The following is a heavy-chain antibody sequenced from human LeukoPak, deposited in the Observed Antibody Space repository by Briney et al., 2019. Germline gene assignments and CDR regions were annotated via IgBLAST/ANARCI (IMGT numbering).Heavy chain of an antibody. D-gene: IGHD2-2*01. CDR3: ARDQRDCSSASCLITPWIY. CDR1: GGTFSSYA. Sequence: SVKVSCKASGGTFSSYAISWVRQAPGQGLEWMGRIIPIFGIADYAQKFQGRVTITADKSTGTAYMELSSLRSEDTAVYYCARDQRDCSSASCLITPWIYWGQGTLVTVSS. V-gene: IGHV1-69*04. J-gene: IGHJ4*02. CDR2: IIPIFGIA.